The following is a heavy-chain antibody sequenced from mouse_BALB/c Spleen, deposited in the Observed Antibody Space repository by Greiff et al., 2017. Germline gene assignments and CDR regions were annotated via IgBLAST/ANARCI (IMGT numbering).Heavy chain of an antibody. J-gene: IGHJ3*01. Sequence: QVQLKESGAELAKPGASVKMSCKASGYTFTSYWMHWVKQRPGQGLEWIGYINPSTGYTEYNQKFKDKATLTADKSSSTAYMQLSSLTSEDSAVYYCASGDYDEFAYWGQGTLVTVSA. CDR2: INPSTGYT. D-gene: IGHD2-4*01. CDR3: ASGDYDEFAY. V-gene: IGHV1-7*01. CDR1: GYTFTSYW.